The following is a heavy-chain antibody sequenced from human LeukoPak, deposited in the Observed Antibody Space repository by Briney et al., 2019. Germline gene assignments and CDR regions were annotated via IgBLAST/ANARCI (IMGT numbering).Heavy chain of an antibody. CDR3: AELGITMIGGV. CDR2: ISSSGSTI. V-gene: IGHV3-11*04. CDR1: GFSFSDAW. Sequence: GGSLRLSCAASGFSFSDAWMSWVRQAPGKGLEWVSYISSSGSTIYYADSVKGRFTISRDNAKNSLYLQMNSLRAEDTAVYYCAELGITMIGGVWGKGTTVTISS. D-gene: IGHD3-10*02. J-gene: IGHJ6*04.